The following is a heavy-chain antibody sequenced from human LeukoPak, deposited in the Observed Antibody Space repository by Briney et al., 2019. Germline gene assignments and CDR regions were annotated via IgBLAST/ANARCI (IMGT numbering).Heavy chain of an antibody. J-gene: IGHJ4*02. D-gene: IGHD3-10*01. V-gene: IGHV1-18*01. CDR2: ISAYNGNT. Sequence: ASVKVSCKASGYTFTSYGISWVRQAPGQGLEWMGWISAYNGNTNYAQKLQGRVTMTTDTSTSTAYMELRSLRSDDTAVYYCAGDGYGLLWFGESTASFDYWGQGTLVTVSS. CDR1: GYTFTSYG. CDR3: AGDGYGLLWFGESTASFDY.